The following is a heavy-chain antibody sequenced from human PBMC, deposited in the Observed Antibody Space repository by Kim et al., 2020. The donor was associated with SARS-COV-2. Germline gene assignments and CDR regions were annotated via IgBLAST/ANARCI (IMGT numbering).Heavy chain of an antibody. V-gene: IGHV3-74*01. CDR3: ARSAYSTMFDY. J-gene: IGHJ4*01. Sequence: YADSGGGRFTGSRDNAKNTVDLQMNSQGDDDTAVYYCARSAYSTMFDYWGQGTLVNVSS. D-gene: IGHD4-4*01.